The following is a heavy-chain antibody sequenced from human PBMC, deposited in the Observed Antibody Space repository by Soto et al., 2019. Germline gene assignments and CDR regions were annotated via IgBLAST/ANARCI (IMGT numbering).Heavy chain of an antibody. J-gene: IGHJ5*02. CDR3: AKGDNLGPKTGYAFDP. CDR1: GDSVSSNTAS. V-gene: IGHV6-1*01. Sequence: SETLSLTCAISGDSVSSNTASWNWIRQSPSRGLEWLGRTYFRSKWYNDYAVSVKSRIIINPDASNNQFSLQLNSVTPEDTAVYFCAKGDNLGPKTGYAFDPWGQGIMVTVSS. D-gene: IGHD5-12*01. CDR2: TYFRSKWYN.